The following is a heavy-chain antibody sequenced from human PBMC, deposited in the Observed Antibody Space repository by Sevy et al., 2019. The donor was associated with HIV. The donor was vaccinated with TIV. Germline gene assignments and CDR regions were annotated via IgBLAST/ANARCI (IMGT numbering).Heavy chain of an antibody. V-gene: IGHV3-66*01. Sequence: GGSLRLSCAASVFTVNSNYMTWVRQAPGKGLEGVSVIYSDGTTYHADSVKDRFTISRDNFKNTLYLQMNSLRAEDTAVYYCARGKSGYGYALNYWGQGTLVTVSS. J-gene: IGHJ4*02. CDR1: VFTVNSNY. D-gene: IGHD5-18*01. CDR2: IYSDGTT. CDR3: ARGKSGYGYALNY.